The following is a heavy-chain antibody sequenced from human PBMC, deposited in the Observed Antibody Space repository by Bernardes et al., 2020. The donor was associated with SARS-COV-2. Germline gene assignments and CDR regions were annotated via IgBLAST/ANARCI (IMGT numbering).Heavy chain of an antibody. V-gene: IGHV3-9*01. J-gene: IGHJ3*01. CDR1: RFNFDDFA. Sequence: GGSLRLSCAASRFNFDDFAMHWVRQAPGKGLEWVSGVTWDGSLIGYADSVKGRFSISRDNAKNSLYLQMNTLRAEDTALYYCAKDTAPDYIWGSFRGGHVFDVWGQGTMVTVSP. CDR3: AKDTAPDYIWGSFRGGHVFDV. CDR2: VTWDGSLI. D-gene: IGHD3-16*01.